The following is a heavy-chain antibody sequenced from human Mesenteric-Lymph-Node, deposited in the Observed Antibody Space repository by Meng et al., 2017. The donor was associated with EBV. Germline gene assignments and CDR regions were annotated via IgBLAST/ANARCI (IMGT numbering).Heavy chain of an antibody. CDR2: ISSTSYYI. V-gene: IGHV3-21*02. J-gene: IGHJ4*02. CDR1: GFTFSSYK. D-gene: IGHD2-2*01. Sequence: EVQLVESGGGLVKPGGAVSLSCAASGFTFSSYKMHWVRQAPGKGLEWVSSISSTSYYIYYADSVQGRFTISRDNAENSLYLQMNSLRAEDTAVYYCARFSSTSEVDYWGQGTLVTVAS. CDR3: ARFSSTSEVDY.